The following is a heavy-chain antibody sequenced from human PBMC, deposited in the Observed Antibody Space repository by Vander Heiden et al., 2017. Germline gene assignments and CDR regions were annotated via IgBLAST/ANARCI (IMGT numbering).Heavy chain of an antibody. V-gene: IGHV3-30-3*01. CDR1: GFTFSSYA. J-gene: IGHJ4*02. CDR3: ARDGPVDTAMVTKGVSDFDY. D-gene: IGHD5-18*01. CDR2: ISYDGSNK. Sequence: QVQLVESGGGVVQPGRSLRLSCAASGFTFSSYAMHGVRQAPGKGLEWVAVISYDGSNKYYADSVKGRFTISRDNSKNTLYLQMNSLRAEDTAVYYCARDGPVDTAMVTKGVSDFDYWGQGTLVTVSS.